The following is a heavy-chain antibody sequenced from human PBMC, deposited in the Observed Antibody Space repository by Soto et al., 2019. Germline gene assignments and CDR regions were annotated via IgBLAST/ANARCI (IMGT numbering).Heavy chain of an antibody. Sequence: QVQLQESGPGLVKPSETLSLTCTVSGGSISSYYWSWIQQPPGKGLEWIGYIYYSGSTNYNPSLKSRVTISVDTSKNQFSLKLSSVTPADTAVYYCARHGQSNGWLQLNTYWYFDLWGRGTLVTVSS. D-gene: IGHD5-12*01. J-gene: IGHJ2*01. CDR3: ARHGQSNGWLQLNTYWYFDL. CDR2: IYYSGST. V-gene: IGHV4-59*01. CDR1: GGSISSYY.